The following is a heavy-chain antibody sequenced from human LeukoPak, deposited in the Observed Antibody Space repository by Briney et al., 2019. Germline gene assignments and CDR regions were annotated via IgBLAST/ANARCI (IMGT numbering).Heavy chain of an antibody. CDR2: ISSSSSTI. V-gene: IGHV3-48*01. CDR1: GFTFSSYS. Sequence: PGGSLRLSCAASGFTFSSYSMNWVRQAPGKGLEWVSYISSSSSTIYYADSVKGRFTISRDNAKNSLYLQMNSLRAEDTAVYYCARTSGWYKFDYWGQGTLVTVSS. J-gene: IGHJ4*02. CDR3: ARTSGWYKFDY. D-gene: IGHD6-19*01.